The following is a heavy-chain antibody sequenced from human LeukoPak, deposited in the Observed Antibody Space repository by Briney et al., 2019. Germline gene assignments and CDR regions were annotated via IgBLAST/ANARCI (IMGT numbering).Heavy chain of an antibody. Sequence: ASVKVSCKASGYIFTDFYMHWVRQAPGQGLEWMGIINPSGGSTSYAQKFQGRVTMTRDTSTSTVYMELSSLRSEDTAVYYCARGYSSSNFDYWGQGTLVTVSS. V-gene: IGHV1-46*01. CDR3: ARGYSSSNFDY. CDR2: INPSGGST. CDR1: GYIFTDFY. J-gene: IGHJ4*02. D-gene: IGHD6-6*01.